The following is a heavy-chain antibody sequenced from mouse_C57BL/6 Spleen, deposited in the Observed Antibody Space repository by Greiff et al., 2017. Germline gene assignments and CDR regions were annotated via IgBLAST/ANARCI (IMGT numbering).Heavy chain of an antibody. V-gene: IGHV1-82*01. Sequence: VQLQQSGPELVKPGASVKISCKASGYAFSSSWMNWVKQRPGKGLEWIGRIYPGDGDTNYNGKFKGKATLTADKSSSTAYMQLSSLTSEDSAVYFCARHITTVVAPLDYWGQGTTLTVSS. D-gene: IGHD1-1*01. CDR2: IYPGDGDT. CDR1: GYAFSSSW. CDR3: ARHITTVVAPLDY. J-gene: IGHJ2*01.